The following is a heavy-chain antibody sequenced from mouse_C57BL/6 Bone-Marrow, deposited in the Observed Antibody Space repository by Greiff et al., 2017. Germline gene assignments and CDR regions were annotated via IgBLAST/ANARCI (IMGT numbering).Heavy chain of an antibody. J-gene: IGHJ2*01. CDR3: ARPGQYYFDY. CDR2: ISSGSSTI. CDR1: GFTFSDYG. V-gene: IGHV5-17*01. Sequence: EVMLVESGGGLVKPGGSLKLSCAASGFTFSDYGMHWVRQAPVKGLEWVAYISSGSSTIYYADTVKGRFTISRDNAKNTLFLQLTSLRSEDTAMYYCARPGQYYFDYWGQGTTLTVSS.